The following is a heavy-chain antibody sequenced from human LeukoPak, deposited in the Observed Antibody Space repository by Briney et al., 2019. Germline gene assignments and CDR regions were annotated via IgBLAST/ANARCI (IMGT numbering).Heavy chain of an antibody. Sequence: ASVKVSCKASGGTFSSYAISWVRQAPGQGLEWMGGIIPIFSTANYAQKFQGRVTITADKSTSTAYMELSSLRSEDTAVYYCARPQRHGGYPYWGQGTLVTVSS. CDR3: ARPQRHGGYPY. J-gene: IGHJ4*02. CDR2: IIPIFSTA. D-gene: IGHD3-16*01. V-gene: IGHV1-69*06. CDR1: GGTFSSYA.